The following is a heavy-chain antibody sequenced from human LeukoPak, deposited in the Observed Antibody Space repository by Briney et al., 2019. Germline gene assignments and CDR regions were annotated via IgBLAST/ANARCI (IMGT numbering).Heavy chain of an antibody. Sequence: GGSLRLSCAASGFTFSSYWMSWVRQALGKGLEWVANIKQDGSEKYYVDSVKGRFTISRDNAKNSLYLQMNSLRAEDTAVYYCARDWKADYYYYGMDVWGQGTTVTVSS. CDR3: ARDWKADYYYYGMDV. V-gene: IGHV3-7*01. J-gene: IGHJ6*02. D-gene: IGHD1-1*01. CDR2: IKQDGSEK. CDR1: GFTFSSYW.